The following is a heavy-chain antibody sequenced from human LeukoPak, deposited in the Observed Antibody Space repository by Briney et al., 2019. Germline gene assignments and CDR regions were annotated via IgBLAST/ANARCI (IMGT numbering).Heavy chain of an antibody. CDR2: ISGSGGST. V-gene: IGHV3-23*01. CDR3: ARDRVPTL. CDR1: GYTFSSYA. J-gene: IGHJ4*02. Sequence: QPGGSLRLSCAASGYTFSSYAMSWVRQAPGKGLEWVSAISGSGGSTYYADSVKGRLTISRDNAKNSLYLQMNSLRAEDTAVYYCARDRVPTLWGQGTLVTVSS.